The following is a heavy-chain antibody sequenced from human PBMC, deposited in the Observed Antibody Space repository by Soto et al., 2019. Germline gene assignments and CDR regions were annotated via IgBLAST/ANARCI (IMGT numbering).Heavy chain of an antibody. V-gene: IGHV4-31*03. CDR1: GGSISSGGYY. Sequence: SETLSLTCTVSGGSISSGGYYWSWIRQHPGKGLEWIGYIYYSGSTYYNPSLKSRVTISVDTSKNQFSLELSSLTYEDTAVYYCARSPACGDCYTDIDYWGQGTLVTVSS. CDR2: IYYSGST. D-gene: IGHD2-21*02. J-gene: IGHJ4*02. CDR3: ARSPACGDCYTDIDY.